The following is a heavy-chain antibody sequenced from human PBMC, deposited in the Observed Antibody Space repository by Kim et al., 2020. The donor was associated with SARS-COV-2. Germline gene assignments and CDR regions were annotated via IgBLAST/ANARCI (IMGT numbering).Heavy chain of an antibody. CDR3: ARLAIGSSWYVKAFDI. CDR2: IYYSGST. CDR1: GGSISSYY. V-gene: IGHV4-59*08. D-gene: IGHD6-13*01. J-gene: IGHJ3*02. Sequence: SETLSLTCTVSGGSISSYYWSWIRQPPGKGLEWIGYIYYSGSTNDNPSLKSRVTISVDTSKNQFSLKLSSVTAADTAVYYCARLAIGSSWYVKAFDIWGQGTMVTVSS.